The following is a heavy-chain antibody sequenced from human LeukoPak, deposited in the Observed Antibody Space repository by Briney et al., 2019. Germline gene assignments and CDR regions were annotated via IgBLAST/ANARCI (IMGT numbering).Heavy chain of an antibody. CDR2: MNPNSGNT. V-gene: IGHV1-8*03. D-gene: IGHD2-15*01. CDR1: GYTFTSYD. J-gene: IGHJ4*02. Sequence: ASVKVSCKASGYTFTSYDINWVRQATGQGLEWMGWMNPNSGNTGYAQKFQGRVTITRNTSISTAYMELSSLRSEDTAVYYCAYLGYCSGGSCYATPEPFDYWGQGTLVTVSS. CDR3: AYLGYCSGGSCYATPEPFDY.